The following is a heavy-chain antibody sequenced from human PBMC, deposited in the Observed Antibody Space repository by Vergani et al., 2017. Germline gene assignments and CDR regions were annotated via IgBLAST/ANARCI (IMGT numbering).Heavy chain of an antibody. CDR3: AKSVDTATVLYYYYYGMDV. D-gene: IGHD5-18*01. CDR1: GFTFSSYA. Sequence: EVQLLESGGGLVQPGGSLRLSCAASGFTFSSYAMSWVRQAPGKGLEWVSAISGSGGSTYYADSVKGRFTISRDNSKNTLYLQMNSLRAEDTAVYYCAKSVDTATVLYYYYYGMDVWGQGTTVTVSS. CDR2: ISGSGGST. J-gene: IGHJ6*02. V-gene: IGHV3-23*01.